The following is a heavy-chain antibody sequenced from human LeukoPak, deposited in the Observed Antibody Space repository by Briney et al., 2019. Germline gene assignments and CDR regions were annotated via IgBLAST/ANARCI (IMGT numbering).Heavy chain of an antibody. J-gene: IGHJ5*02. CDR1: GGSLSGYY. Sequence: PSETLSLTCTVSGGSLSGYYWSWIRQAWEKGLERIGYINDSGSTDYNPSLKSRVTISADTSSNQFSLKLNSVTAADTAIYYCARDYGDYSWFDPWGQGTLVTVSS. CDR2: INDSGST. CDR3: ARDYGDYSWFDP. D-gene: IGHD4-17*01. V-gene: IGHV4-59*12.